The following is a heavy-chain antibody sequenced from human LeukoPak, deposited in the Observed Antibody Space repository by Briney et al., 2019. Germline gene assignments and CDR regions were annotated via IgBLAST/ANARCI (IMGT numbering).Heavy chain of an antibody. CDR2: MSYDGRNE. Sequence: GGSLRLSCAASGFIFSDYAMHWVRQSPGKGLECVAFMSYDGRNEYYADSVKGRFAISRDNYKNTLHLQMNRLRPGDTAVYYCAREGGPYYHPSSPFDYWGLGTLVTVSS. D-gene: IGHD3-22*01. V-gene: IGHV3-30*09. CDR3: AREGGPYYHPSSPFDY. J-gene: IGHJ4*02. CDR1: GFIFSDYA.